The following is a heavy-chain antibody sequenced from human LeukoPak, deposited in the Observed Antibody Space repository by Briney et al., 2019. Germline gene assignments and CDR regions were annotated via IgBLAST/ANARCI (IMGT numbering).Heavy chain of an antibody. CDR2: ISSSSSTI. CDR1: GFTFSSYS. V-gene: IGHV3-48*01. Sequence: GGSLRLSCAASGFTFSSYSMNWVRQASGKGLEWVSYISSSSSTIYYADSVKGRFTISRDNAKNSLYLQMNSLRAEDTAVYYCASPRSRGAFDIWGQGTMVTVSS. CDR3: ASPRSRGAFDI. J-gene: IGHJ3*02.